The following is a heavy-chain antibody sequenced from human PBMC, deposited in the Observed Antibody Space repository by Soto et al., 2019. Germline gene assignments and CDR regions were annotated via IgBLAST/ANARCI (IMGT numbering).Heavy chain of an antibody. CDR2: INHSGST. V-gene: IGHV4-34*01. CDR3: ARDKITGRLDY. CDR1: GGSFSGYY. J-gene: IGHJ4*02. Sequence: QVQLQQWGAGLLKPSETLSLTCAVYGGSFSGYYWTWIRQPPGTGLEWIGEINHSGSTNYNPSLKSRVTISVDASKNQFSLQLTTVTAPDTAVYYCARDKITGRLDYGGQGTLVTVSS. D-gene: IGHD2-8*02.